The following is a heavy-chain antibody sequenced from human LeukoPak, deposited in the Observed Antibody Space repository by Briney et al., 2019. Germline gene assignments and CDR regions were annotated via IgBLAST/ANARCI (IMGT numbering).Heavy chain of an antibody. CDR3: ARLQLDSSGYYFMGYYYYGMDV. CDR2: INHSGST. V-gene: IGHV4-34*01. Sequence: SETLSLTCTVSGGSINNYYWSWIRQPPGKGLEWIGEINHSGSTNYNPSLKSRVTISVDTSKNQFSLKLSSVTAADTAVYYCARLQLDSSGYYFMGYYYYGMDVWGQGTTVTVSS. CDR1: GGSINNYY. J-gene: IGHJ6*02. D-gene: IGHD3-22*01.